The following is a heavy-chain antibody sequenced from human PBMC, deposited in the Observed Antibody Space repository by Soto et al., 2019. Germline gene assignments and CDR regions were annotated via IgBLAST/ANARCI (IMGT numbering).Heavy chain of an antibody. V-gene: IGHV1-18*03. CDR3: ARDSYGLFDS. D-gene: IGHD3-10*01. CDR2: ISPYNGNT. J-gene: IGHJ4*02. Sequence: QVQLVQSGAEVKTPGASVKVSCKASGYTFTGYGINWVRKALGQGLGWRGWISPYNGNTNYAQGLQGRVTMTTDTSTSTAYMELRSLRSDDMGVYYCARDSYGLFDSWGQGTLVTVSS. CDR1: GYTFTGYG.